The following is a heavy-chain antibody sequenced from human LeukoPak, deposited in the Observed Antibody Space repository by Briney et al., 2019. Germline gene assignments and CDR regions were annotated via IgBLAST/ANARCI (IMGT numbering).Heavy chain of an antibody. D-gene: IGHD4-17*01. CDR3: ARVSWTTVTTDGRDY. CDR1: GGSISSGSYY. V-gene: IGHV4-39*07. CDR2: IYYSGST. J-gene: IGHJ4*02. Sequence: PSETLSLTCTVSGGSISSGSYYWGWIRQPPGKGLEWIGSIYYSGSTYYNPSLKSRVTISVDTSKNQFSLKLGSVTAADTAVYYCARVSWTTVTTDGRDYWGQGTLVTVSS.